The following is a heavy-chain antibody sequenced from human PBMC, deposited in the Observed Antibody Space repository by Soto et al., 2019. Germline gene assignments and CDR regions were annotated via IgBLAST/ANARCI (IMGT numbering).Heavy chain of an antibody. V-gene: IGHV4-61*01. Sequence: SETLSLTCTVSGGSFKSGSYSWSWIRQPPGKGLEWIGYVYHTGRTSYNPSLKSRVSISMDTSKNQFSLNLDSVTAADTAVYFCARDFAYFDSWGKGTLVTVSS. D-gene: IGHD3-3*01. CDR3: ARDFAYFDS. CDR1: GGSFKSGSYS. CDR2: VYHTGRT. J-gene: IGHJ4*02.